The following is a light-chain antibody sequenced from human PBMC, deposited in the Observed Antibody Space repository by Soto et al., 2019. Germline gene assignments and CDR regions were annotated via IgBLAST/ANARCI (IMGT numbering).Light chain of an antibody. CDR2: DVT. J-gene: IGLJ2*01. CDR3: SSYTSSNTLVV. Sequence: QSALTQPASVSGSPGQSITISCTGTSSDVGGYNYVSWYQQHPGKAPKLMIYDVTNRPSGVSSRFSGSKSGNTASLTISGLQSEDEADYYCSSYTSSNTLVVFCGGTKLTVL. V-gene: IGLV2-14*03. CDR1: SSDVGGYNY.